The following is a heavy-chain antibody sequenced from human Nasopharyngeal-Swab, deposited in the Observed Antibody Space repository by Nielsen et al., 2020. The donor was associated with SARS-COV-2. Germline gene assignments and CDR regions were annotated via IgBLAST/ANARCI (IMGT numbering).Heavy chain of an antibody. CDR2: IYYNGRT. CDR3: ARQNVLKHLEWTSTLYSYRIDV. J-gene: IGHJ6*03. CDR1: GDSMITNS. V-gene: IGHV4-59*08. D-gene: IGHD3-3*01. Sequence: SETLSLTCTVSGDSMITNSWIWIRQPPGKGLEWIGYIYYNGRTNYTPSLKSRVTVSLDTSRNQFSLKLDSVTAADTATYYCARQNVLKHLEWTSTLYSYRIDVWGKGTTVTVSS.